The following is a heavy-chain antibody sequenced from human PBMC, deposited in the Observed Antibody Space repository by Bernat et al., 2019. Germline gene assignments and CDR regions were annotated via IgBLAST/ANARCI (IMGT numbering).Heavy chain of an antibody. Sequence: QVQLVQSGAEVKKPGSSVKVSRKASGGTFSSYAISWVRQAPGQGLEWMGGIIPIFGTANYAQKFQGRVTITADESTSTAYMELSSLRSEDTAVYYCARDSSNYDYIWGSYRADAFDIWGQGTMVTVSS. J-gene: IGHJ3*02. CDR3: ARDSSNYDYIWGSYRADAFDI. CDR1: GGTFSSYA. D-gene: IGHD3-16*02. CDR2: IIPIFGTA. V-gene: IGHV1-69*01.